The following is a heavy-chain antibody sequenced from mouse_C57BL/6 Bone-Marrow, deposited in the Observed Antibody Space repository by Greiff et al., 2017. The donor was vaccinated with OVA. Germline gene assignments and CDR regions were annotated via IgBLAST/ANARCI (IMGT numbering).Heavy chain of an antibody. D-gene: IGHD2-4*01. J-gene: IGHJ4*01. CDR3: VREGNYYDYDGDAMDY. CDR1: GFTFNTYA. CDR2: IRSKSSNYAT. Sequence: EVKLQESGGGLVQPKGSLKLSCAASGFTFNTYAMHWVRQAPGKGLEWVARIRSKSSNYATYYADSVKDRFTISRDDSQSMLYLQMNNLKTEDTAMYYCVREGNYYDYDGDAMDYWGQGTSVTVSS. V-gene: IGHV10-3*01.